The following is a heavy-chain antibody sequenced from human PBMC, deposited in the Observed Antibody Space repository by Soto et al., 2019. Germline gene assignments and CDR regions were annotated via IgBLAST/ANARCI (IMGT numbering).Heavy chain of an antibody. V-gene: IGHV1-18*01. CDR1: GYTFSNYG. Sequence: QVQLVQSGAEVKKPGASVKVSCKTSGYTFSNYGINWVRQAPGQGLEWMGWISAYNGNTNFAQKLQGRVSLTTDTSSTTAYMELRSLTSDDTAVYYCARYLVHGYTGFSDYWGQGTLVTVSS. J-gene: IGHJ4*02. CDR3: ARYLVHGYTGFSDY. D-gene: IGHD5-12*01. CDR2: ISAYNGNT.